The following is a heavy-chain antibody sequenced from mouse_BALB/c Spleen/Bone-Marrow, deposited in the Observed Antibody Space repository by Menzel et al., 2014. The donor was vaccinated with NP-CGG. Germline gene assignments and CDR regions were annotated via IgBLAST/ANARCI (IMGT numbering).Heavy chain of an antibody. CDR3: ARPLYYYGSSPFYAMDY. Sequence: EVMLVESGGGLVKPGGSLKLSCAASGFAFSSYDMSWVRQTPEKRLEWVAYISSGGGSTCYPDTVKGRFTISRDNAKNTLYLQMSSLKSEDTAMYYCARPLYYYGSSPFYAMDYWSQGTSVTVSS. CDR1: GFAFSSYD. V-gene: IGHV5-12-1*01. CDR2: ISSGGGST. J-gene: IGHJ4*01. D-gene: IGHD1-1*01.